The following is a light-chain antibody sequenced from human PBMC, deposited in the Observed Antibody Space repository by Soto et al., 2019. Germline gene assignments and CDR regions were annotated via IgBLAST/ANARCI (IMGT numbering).Light chain of an antibody. CDR2: DAV. CDR3: HQDGSARGT. Sequence: IVLTQYPFTLSLSPGEGATLSCRASQSVTGTNLAWYQQRAGQAPRLLIYDAVRRATGIPDRFSGSGSGTDFTHTISRLEPEDFAMYYCHQDGSARGTFGQGTKVDI. J-gene: IGKJ2*01. CDR1: QSVTGTN. V-gene: IGKV3-20*01.